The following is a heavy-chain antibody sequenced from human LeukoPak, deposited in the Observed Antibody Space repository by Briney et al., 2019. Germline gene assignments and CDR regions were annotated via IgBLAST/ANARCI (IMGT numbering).Heavy chain of an antibody. Sequence: GASVKVSCKASGYTFTSYYMHWVRQAPGQGLEWMGIINPHGGSTSYAQKFQGRVTMTRDTSTSTVYMELSSLRSEDTAVYYCARASTPGYDSSGYFDYWGQGTLVTASS. CDR2: INPHGGST. J-gene: IGHJ4*02. V-gene: IGHV1-46*01. D-gene: IGHD3-22*01. CDR3: ARASTPGYDSSGYFDY. CDR1: GYTFTSYY.